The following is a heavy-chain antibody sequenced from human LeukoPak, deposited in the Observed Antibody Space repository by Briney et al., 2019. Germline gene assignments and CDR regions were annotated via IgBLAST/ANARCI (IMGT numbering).Heavy chain of an antibody. J-gene: IGHJ4*02. CDR3: ARDRIYGDYVGLVDY. CDR1: GYTFTSYG. V-gene: IGHV1-18*01. D-gene: IGHD4-17*01. Sequence: ASVKVSCKASGYTFTSYGISWVRPAPGQGLEWMGWISAYNGNTNYAQKLQGRVTMTTDTSTSTAYMELRSLRSDDTAVYYCARDRIYGDYVGLVDYWGQGTLVTVSS. CDR2: ISAYNGNT.